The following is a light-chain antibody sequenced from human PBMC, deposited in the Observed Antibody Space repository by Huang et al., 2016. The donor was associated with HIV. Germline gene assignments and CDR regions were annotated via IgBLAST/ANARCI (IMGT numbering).Light chain of an antibody. CDR2: DAS. CDR3: QQRSNWPIFT. CDR1: QSVSSY. J-gene: IGKJ3*01. Sequence: EIVLTQSPATLSLSPGERATLSCRASQSVSSYLAWSQQKPGQGPRLLIYDASNRATGIPARFSGSGSGTDFTLTISSLEPEDFAVYYCQQRSNWPIFTFGPGTKVDIK. V-gene: IGKV3-11*01.